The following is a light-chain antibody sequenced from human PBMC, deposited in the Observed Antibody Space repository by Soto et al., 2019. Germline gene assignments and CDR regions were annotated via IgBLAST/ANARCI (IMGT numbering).Light chain of an antibody. Sequence: QSVLTQPPSVSAAPGQKVTISCSGSSSNIGSNFVSWYQQLPGKAPKLLIYENNKRPSGIPDRFSGSKSGTAATLGITGLQNGDEADYYCGTWDSSLSARGVFGGGTKVTVL. V-gene: IGLV1-51*01. CDR3: GTWDSSLSARGV. CDR1: SSNIGSNF. J-gene: IGLJ3*02. CDR2: ENN.